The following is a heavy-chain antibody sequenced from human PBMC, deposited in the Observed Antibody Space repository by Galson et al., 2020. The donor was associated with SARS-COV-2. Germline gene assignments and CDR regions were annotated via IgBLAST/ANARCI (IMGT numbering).Heavy chain of an antibody. D-gene: IGHD1-1*01. Sequence: GGSLRLSCETSGFSFTNYGIHWVRQAPGKGLEWVAAFSYRGSKKYYADSVRGRFTISGDNSKDTVYLQMNSLRPEDTALYYCAKDRSCLEYFESWGQGTLVTVSS. CDR2: FSYRGSKK. CDR1: GFSFTNYG. CDR3: AKDRSCLEYFES. V-gene: IGHV3-30*18. J-gene: IGHJ4*02.